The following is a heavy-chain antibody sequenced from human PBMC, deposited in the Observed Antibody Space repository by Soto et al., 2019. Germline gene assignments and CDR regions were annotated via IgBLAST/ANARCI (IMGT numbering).Heavy chain of an antibody. Sequence: QVQLVESGGGVVQPGRSLRLSCAAAGFNFDRYAIHWVRQSPGKGLEWVAIIWHDGSEKYYGDSVKGRFTISRDNSKKTVYLEMTSLRPEDTAVYLCAGDRGGGYEADYWGQGTQVTVSP. D-gene: IGHD5-12*01. CDR2: IWHDGSEK. CDR1: GFNFDRYA. J-gene: IGHJ4*02. CDR3: AGDRGGGYEADY. V-gene: IGHV3-33*03.